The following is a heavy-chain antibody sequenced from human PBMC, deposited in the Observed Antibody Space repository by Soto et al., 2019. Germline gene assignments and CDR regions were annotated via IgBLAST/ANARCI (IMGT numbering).Heavy chain of an antibody. CDR3: ARLIFGVVIPWNGMDV. Sequence: QVQLVQSGAGVKKPGSSVEVSCKASGGTFSSYAISWVRQAPGQGLEWMGGIIPIFGTANYAQKFQGRVTITADECTSTAYMELSSLRSEDTAVYYCARLIFGVVIPWNGMDVWGQGTTVTVSS. CDR1: GGTFSSYA. J-gene: IGHJ6*02. CDR2: IIPIFGTA. V-gene: IGHV1-69*12. D-gene: IGHD3-3*01.